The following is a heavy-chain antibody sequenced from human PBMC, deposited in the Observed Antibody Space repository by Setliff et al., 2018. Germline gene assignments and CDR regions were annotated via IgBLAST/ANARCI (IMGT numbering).Heavy chain of an antibody. V-gene: IGHV3-33*08. CDR2: IWDDGVKK. D-gene: IGHD2-15*01. J-gene: IGHJ4*02. Sequence: SLRLSCAASGFTFSTYRMHWVRQAPGKGLEWVAVIWDDGVKKYHADSVKGRFTISRDNSENTLYLQMNSLRPEDTAVYYCARTCSGSGCYAGLESWGQGTPVTVSS. CDR3: ARTCSGSGCYAGLES. CDR1: GFTFSTYR.